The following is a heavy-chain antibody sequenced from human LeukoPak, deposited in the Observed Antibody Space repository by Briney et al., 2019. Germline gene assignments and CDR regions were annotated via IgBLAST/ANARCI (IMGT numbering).Heavy chain of an antibody. CDR1: GGSISSGGYY. V-gene: IGHV4-31*03. J-gene: IGHJ6*02. Sequence: PSETLSLTCTVSGGSISSGGYYWSWIRQHPGKGLEWIGYIYYSGSTYYNPSLKSRVTISVDTSKNQFSLKLSSVTAADTAVYYCARVVYSHYWPKGMDVWGQGTTVTVSS. CDR2: IYYSGST. D-gene: IGHD4-11*01. CDR3: ARVVYSHYWPKGMDV.